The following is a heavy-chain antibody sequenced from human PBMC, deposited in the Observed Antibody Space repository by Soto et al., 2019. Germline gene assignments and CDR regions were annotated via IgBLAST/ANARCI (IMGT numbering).Heavy chain of an antibody. CDR3: AKPWAPSITDRPTRFEN. J-gene: IGHJ4*02. D-gene: IGHD6-6*01. V-gene: IGHV3-30-3*02. CDR1: GFIFSSYS. Sequence: PGGSLRLSCAASGFIFSSYSMNWVRQAPGKGLEWVAFISYDGSNKNYADSVKGRFTISRDNSRNTLYLQMNNLRAEDKALYYYAKPWAPSITDRPTRFENWGRGNLVTVSS. CDR2: ISYDGSNK.